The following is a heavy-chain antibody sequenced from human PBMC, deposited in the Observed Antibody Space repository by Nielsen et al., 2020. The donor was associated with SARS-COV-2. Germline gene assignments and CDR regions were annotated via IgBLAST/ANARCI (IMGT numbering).Heavy chain of an antibody. CDR2: IYSGGST. V-gene: IGHV3-66*01. D-gene: IGHD4-11*01. Sequence: ETLSLTCTVSGGSISSYYWSWVRQAPGKGLEWVSVIYSGGSTYYADSVKGRFTISRDNSKNTLYLQMNSLRAEDTAVYYCARGPYTRYGMDVWGQGTTVTVSS. CDR3: ARGPYTRYGMDV. J-gene: IGHJ6*02. CDR1: GGSISSYY.